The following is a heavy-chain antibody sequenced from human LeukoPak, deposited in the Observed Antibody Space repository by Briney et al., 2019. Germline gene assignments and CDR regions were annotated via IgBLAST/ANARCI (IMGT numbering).Heavy chain of an antibody. Sequence: GGSLRLSCAASGFTFSSYAMSWVRQAPGKGLEWVSAISGSGGSTYYADSVKGRFTISRDNSKNTLYLQMNSLRAEDTAVYYCARGGSRYYTSSVSDYWGQGTLITVSS. J-gene: IGHJ4*02. D-gene: IGHD3-10*01. CDR2: ISGSGGST. CDR3: ARGGSRYYTSSVSDY. CDR1: GFTFSSYA. V-gene: IGHV3-23*01.